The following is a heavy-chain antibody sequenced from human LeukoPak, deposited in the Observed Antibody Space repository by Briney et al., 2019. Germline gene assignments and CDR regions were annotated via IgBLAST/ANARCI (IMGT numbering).Heavy chain of an antibody. D-gene: IGHD3-3*01. Sequence: PSETLSLTCAVYGGSFSGFYWSWIRQPPGKGLEWIGEINHSGSTNYNPSLKSRVTISVDTSKNQFSLKLSSVTAADTAVYYCARHSTFFGVVIIKGRVRGPFDYWGQGALVTVSS. CDR3: ARHSTFFGVVIIKGRVRGPFDY. CDR2: INHSGST. V-gene: IGHV4-34*01. CDR1: GGSFSGFY. J-gene: IGHJ4*02.